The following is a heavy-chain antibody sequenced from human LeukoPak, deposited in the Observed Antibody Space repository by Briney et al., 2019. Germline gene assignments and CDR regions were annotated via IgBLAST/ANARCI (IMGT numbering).Heavy chain of an antibody. CDR1: GYTFTSYY. CDR2: INTNTGNP. CDR3: ARDLVLRFLRHFGY. D-gene: IGHD3-3*01. V-gene: IGHV7-4-1*02. Sequence: GASVKVSCKASGYTFTSYYMHWVRQAPGQGLEWMGWINTNTGNPTYAQGFTGRFVFSLDASVSTAYLQISSLKAEDTAVYYCARDLVLRFLRHFGYWGQGALVTDSS. J-gene: IGHJ4*02.